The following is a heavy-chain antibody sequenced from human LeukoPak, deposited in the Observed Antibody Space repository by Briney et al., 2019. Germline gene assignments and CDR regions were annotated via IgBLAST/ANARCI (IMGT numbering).Heavy chain of an antibody. CDR1: GGTFSSCS. D-gene: IGHD2-2*02. V-gene: IGHV1-69*05. CDR2: IIPIFGTA. Sequence: ASVKVSCNASGGTFSSCSISWVRQAPGQGLEWMGGIIPIFGTANYAQKFQGSVTITTDESTSTAYMELSSLRSEDTAVYYCARGELYCSSTSCSTGRFDYWGQGTLVTVSS. CDR3: ARGELYCSSTSCSTGRFDY. J-gene: IGHJ4*02.